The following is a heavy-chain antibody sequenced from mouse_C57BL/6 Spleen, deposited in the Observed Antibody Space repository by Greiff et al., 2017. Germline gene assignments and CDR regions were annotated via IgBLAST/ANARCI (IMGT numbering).Heavy chain of an antibody. Sequence: VQLQQPGAELVMPGASVKLSCKASGYTFTSYWMHWVKQRPGQGLEWIGEIDPSDSYTNYNQKFKGKSTLTVDKSSSTAYMQLSSLTSEDSAVYYCARGITTVVADYWGQGTTLTVSS. D-gene: IGHD1-1*01. CDR3: ARGITTVVADY. CDR1: GYTFTSYW. V-gene: IGHV1-69*01. J-gene: IGHJ2*01. CDR2: IDPSDSYT.